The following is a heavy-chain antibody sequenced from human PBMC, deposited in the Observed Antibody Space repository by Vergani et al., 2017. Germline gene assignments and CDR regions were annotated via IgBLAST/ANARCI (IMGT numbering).Heavy chain of an antibody. Sequence: EVQLVESGGGLIQPGGSLRLSCAASGFTFSSYSMNWVRQAPGKGLEWVSSISSSSSYIYYADSVKGRFTISRDNAKNSLYLQMNSLRAEDTAVYYCARAVGYYDILTGYYNYAFDIWGQGTMVTVSS. CDR3: ARAVGYYDILTGYYNYAFDI. CDR2: ISSSSSYI. J-gene: IGHJ3*02. CDR1: GFTFSSYS. V-gene: IGHV3-21*01. D-gene: IGHD3-9*01.